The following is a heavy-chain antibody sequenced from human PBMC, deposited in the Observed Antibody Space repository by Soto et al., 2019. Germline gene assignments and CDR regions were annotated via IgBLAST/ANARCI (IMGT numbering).Heavy chain of an antibody. V-gene: IGHV3-21*01. CDR1: GFTFSSYS. CDR2: ISSSSSYI. D-gene: IGHD1-26*01. CDR3: ARAGGLVGATDY. J-gene: IGHJ4*02. Sequence: GGSLRLSCAASGFTFSSYSMNWVRQAPGKGLEWVSSISSSSSYIYYADSVKGRFTISRDNAKNSLYLQMNSLRAEDTAVYYCARAGGLVGATDYWGQGTLVTVSS.